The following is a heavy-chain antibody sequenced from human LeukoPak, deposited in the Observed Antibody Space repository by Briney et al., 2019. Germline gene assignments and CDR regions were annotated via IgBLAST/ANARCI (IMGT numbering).Heavy chain of an antibody. Sequence: PGGSLRLSCAASGFTVTDYAMTWIRQSPGKGLEWVSVIYSGGTTKYADSVKGRFTISRDNSKNTLYLQMNSLRVEDTALYYCASRSGGDYPYFDYWGQGTLVTVSS. CDR1: GFTVTDYA. D-gene: IGHD4-17*01. V-gene: IGHV3-53*01. J-gene: IGHJ4*02. CDR3: ASRSGGDYPYFDY. CDR2: IYSGGTT.